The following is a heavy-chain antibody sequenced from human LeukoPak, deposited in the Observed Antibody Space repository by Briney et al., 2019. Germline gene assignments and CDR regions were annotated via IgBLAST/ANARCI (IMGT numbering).Heavy chain of an antibody. CDR3: VSGLGYCSSTSCYALGY. CDR2: IIPIFGTA. Sequence: SVKVSCKASGGTFSSYAISWVRQAPGQGLEWMGGIIPIFGTANYAQKFQGRVTITADKSTSTAYMELSSLRSEDTAVYYCVSGLGYCSSTSCYALGYWGQGTLVTVSS. D-gene: IGHD2-2*01. J-gene: IGHJ4*02. V-gene: IGHV1-69*06. CDR1: GGTFSSYA.